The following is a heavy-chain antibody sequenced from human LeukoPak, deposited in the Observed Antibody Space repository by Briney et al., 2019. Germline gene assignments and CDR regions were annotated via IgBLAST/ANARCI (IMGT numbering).Heavy chain of an antibody. D-gene: IGHD6-13*01. Sequence: PGRPLRLSCAASGFTFSSYAMTRVRQAPGKGLELASAISNSGGSTYYADSVKGRFTISRDNSKNTLYLQMNSLRAEDTAVYYCAKRGTAAGAKHFDYWGQGTLVTVSS. CDR1: GFTFSSYA. J-gene: IGHJ4*02. V-gene: IGHV3-23*01. CDR3: AKRGTAAGAKHFDY. CDR2: ISNSGGST.